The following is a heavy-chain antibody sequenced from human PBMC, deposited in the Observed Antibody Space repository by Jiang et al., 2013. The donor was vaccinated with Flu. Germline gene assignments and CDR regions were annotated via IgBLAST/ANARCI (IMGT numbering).Heavy chain of an antibody. CDR3: ARDGSNYYFDSSRLNAFDI. CDR2: IYHSGST. Sequence: PGLVKPSETLSLICAVSGDSINGNTDYWWGWVRQPPEKGLEWIGSIYHSGSTYYNPSLKSRVAISVDTSKNQFSLKLSSVTAADTAFYYCARDGSNYYFDSSRLNAFDIWGQGTMVTVS. D-gene: IGHD3-22*01. V-gene: IGHV4-39*07. J-gene: IGHJ3*02. CDR1: GDSINGNTDY.